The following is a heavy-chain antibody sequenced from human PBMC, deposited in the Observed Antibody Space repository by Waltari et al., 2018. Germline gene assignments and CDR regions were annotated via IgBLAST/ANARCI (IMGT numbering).Heavy chain of an antibody. CDR1: GGSISSGGYY. CDR3: ARGILTAYSSSSPLEGFDY. J-gene: IGHJ4*02. Sequence: QVQLQESGPGLVKPSQTLSLTCTVSGGSISSGGYYWSWIRQHPGKGLEWIGYIYYSGSTYYNPSLKSRVTISVDTSKNQFSLKLSSVTAADTAVYYCARGILTAYSSSSPLEGFDYWGQGTLVTVSS. V-gene: IGHV4-31*03. D-gene: IGHD6-6*01. CDR2: IYYSGST.